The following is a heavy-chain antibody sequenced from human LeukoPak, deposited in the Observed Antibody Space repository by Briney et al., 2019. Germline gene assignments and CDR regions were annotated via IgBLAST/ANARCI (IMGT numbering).Heavy chain of an antibody. CDR1: GGSISSYY. J-gene: IGHJ4*02. CDR2: IYYSGST. CDR3: AREGSYGFFDY. Sequence: NSSETLSLTCTVSGGSISSYYWSCIRQPPGKGLEWIGYIYYSGSTNYNPSLKSRVTISVDTSKNQFSLKLSSVTAADTAVYYCAREGSYGFFDYWGQGTLVTVSS. V-gene: IGHV4-59*01. D-gene: IGHD5-18*01.